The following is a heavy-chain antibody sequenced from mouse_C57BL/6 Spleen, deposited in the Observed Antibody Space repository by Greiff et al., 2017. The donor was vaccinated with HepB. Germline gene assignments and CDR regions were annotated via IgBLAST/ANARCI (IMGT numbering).Heavy chain of an antibody. V-gene: IGHV1-4*01. CDR1: GYTFTSYT. D-gene: IGHD1-1*01. J-gene: IGHJ1*03. Sequence: VQRVESGAELARPGASVKMSCKASGYTFTSYTMHWVKQRPGQGLEWIGYINPSSGYTKYNQKFKDKATLTADKSSSTAYMQLSSLTSEDSAVYYCARSNYYGSSYAEYFDVWGTGTTVTVSS. CDR3: ARSNYYGSSYAEYFDV. CDR2: INPSSGYT.